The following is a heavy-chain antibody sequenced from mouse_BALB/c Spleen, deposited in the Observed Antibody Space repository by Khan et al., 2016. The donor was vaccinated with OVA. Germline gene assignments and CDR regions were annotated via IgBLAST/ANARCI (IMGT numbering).Heavy chain of an antibody. CDR2: ISPGSGDT. V-gene: IGHV1-77*01. D-gene: IGHD1-2*01. J-gene: IGHJ3*01. Sequence: QVQLQQSGAELARPGASVKLSCKASGYTFTDYYINWVKQRTGQGLEWIGEISPGSGDTYYNERFKGKATLTADKTSSKAYMQLSSLTSEASAVYFCARRNYFGYTFAYWGQGTLVTVSA. CDR1: GYTFTDYY. CDR3: ARRNYFGYTFAY.